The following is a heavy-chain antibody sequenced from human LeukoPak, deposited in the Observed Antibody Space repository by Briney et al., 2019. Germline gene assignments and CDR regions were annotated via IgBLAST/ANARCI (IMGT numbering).Heavy chain of an antibody. J-gene: IGHJ4*02. V-gene: IGHV4-59*01. CDR1: GGSISRDY. Sequence: SETLSLTCTVSGGSISRDYWSWIRQPPGKGLEWIGYIYYSGSTNYNPSLKSRVTISVDTSKNQFSLKLSSVTAAHTALYYCARSYYDSSGYLDYWGQGTLVTVSS. CDR2: IYYSGST. CDR3: ARSYYDSSGYLDY. D-gene: IGHD3-22*01.